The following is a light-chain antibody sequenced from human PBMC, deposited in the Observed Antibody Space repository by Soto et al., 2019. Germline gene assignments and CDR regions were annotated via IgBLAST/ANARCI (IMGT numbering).Light chain of an antibody. CDR2: DFS. V-gene: IGLV2-14*01. Sequence: QSALTQPASVSGSPGQSITISCTGTNSDVGGYDYVSWYQQHPGKAPKLMIFDFSSRPSGVSNRFSGSKSGNTASLTISGPQPEDEADYYCNSYTTSTTQVFGNGTKLTVL. CDR1: NSDVGGYDY. J-gene: IGLJ1*01. CDR3: NSYTTSTTQV.